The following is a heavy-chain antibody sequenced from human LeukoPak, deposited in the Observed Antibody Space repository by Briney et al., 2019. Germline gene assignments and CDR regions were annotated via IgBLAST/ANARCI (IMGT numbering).Heavy chain of an antibody. J-gene: IGHJ4*02. CDR3: ARGDSGWYVFDFDY. CDR2: ISSSSSTI. D-gene: IGHD6-19*01. V-gene: IGHV3-48*01. Sequence: GGSLRLSCAASGFTFSSYSMNWVRQAPGKGLEWVSYISSSSSTIYYTDSVKGRFTISRDNAKNSLYLQMNSLRAEDTAVYYCARGDSGWYVFDFDYWGQGTLVTVSS. CDR1: GFTFSSYS.